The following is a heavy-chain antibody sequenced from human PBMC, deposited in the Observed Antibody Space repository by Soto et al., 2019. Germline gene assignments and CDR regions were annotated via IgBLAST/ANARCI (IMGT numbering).Heavy chain of an antibody. D-gene: IGHD6-13*01. CDR1: GDSISTTDYY. V-gene: IGHV4-30-4*01. J-gene: IGHJ6*02. Sequence: QVQLQESGPGLVKPSQTLSLTCTVSGDSISTTDYYWNWVRQPPGKGLEWIASIYYSGSISYNPSLKSRVAISAYTSKNQFSLTLSSMTAAYTAVYYCARARWVDSSWPNYYYYGMDVWGQGTTVTVSS. CDR2: IYYSGSI. CDR3: ARARWVDSSWPNYYYYGMDV.